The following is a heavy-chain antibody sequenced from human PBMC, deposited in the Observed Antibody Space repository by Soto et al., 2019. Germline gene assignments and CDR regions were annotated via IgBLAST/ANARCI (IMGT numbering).Heavy chain of an antibody. Sequence: GGCLGLCCAACWVSVSSEAVIGVRQSPGKGVEWVSAISGSGGSTYYADSVKGRFTISRDNSKNTLYLQMNSLRAEDTAVYYCAKPSYYDFRSGSSPSAYRGQRTLVPVSS. CDR3: AKPSYYDFRSGSSPSAY. V-gene: IGHV3-23*01. D-gene: IGHD3-3*01. CDR1: WVSVSSEA. J-gene: IGHJ4*02. CDR2: ISGSGGST.